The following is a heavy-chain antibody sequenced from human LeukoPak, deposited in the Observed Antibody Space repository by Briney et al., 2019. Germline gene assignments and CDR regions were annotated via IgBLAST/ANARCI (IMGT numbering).Heavy chain of an antibody. CDR1: GFTFSSYA. Sequence: GGSLRLSCAASGFTFSSYAMHWVRQAPGKGLEWVAVISYDGSNKYYADSVKGRFTISRDNSKNTLYLQMNSLGAEDTAVYYCARGRFYDILTGYNDYWGQGTLVTVSS. CDR3: ARGRFYDILTGYNDY. V-gene: IGHV3-30*04. CDR2: ISYDGSNK. J-gene: IGHJ4*02. D-gene: IGHD3-9*01.